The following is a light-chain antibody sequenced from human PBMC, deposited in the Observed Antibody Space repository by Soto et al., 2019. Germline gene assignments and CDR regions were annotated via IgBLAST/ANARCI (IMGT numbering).Light chain of an antibody. CDR2: DVS. J-gene: IGLJ2*01. CDR3: SSYTSSSTLDVV. Sequence: QSALTQPASVSGSPGQSITISCTGTSSDVGGYNYVSWYQQHPGKAPKLMIYDVSNRPSGVSNRFSGSKSGNTASLTISGRQAEDEADYYGSSYTSSSTLDVVFGGGTKLTVL. CDR1: SSDVGGYNY. V-gene: IGLV2-14*01.